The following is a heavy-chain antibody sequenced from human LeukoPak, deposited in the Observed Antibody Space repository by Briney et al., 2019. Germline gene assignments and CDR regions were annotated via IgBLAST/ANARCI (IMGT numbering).Heavy chain of an antibody. CDR2: INNHGDST. CDR1: GFTFSFYD. D-gene: IGHD4-17*01. V-gene: IGHV3-64D*06. J-gene: IGHJ3*02. Sequence: PGGSLRLSCSASGFTFSFYDMHWVRQAPGKGLEYVSAINNHGDSTYYADSVRGRFTLSRDNSKNTVYLQMSSLRPEDTAVYYCATATTVTNAFDIWGQGTMVTVSS. CDR3: ATATTVTNAFDI.